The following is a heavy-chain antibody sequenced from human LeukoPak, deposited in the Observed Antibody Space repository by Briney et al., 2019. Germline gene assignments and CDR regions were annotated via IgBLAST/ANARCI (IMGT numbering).Heavy chain of an antibody. CDR2: IYSGGST. V-gene: IGHV3-53*04. CDR3: ASSLYYYGSGSPSHYYGMDV. Sequence: GGSLRLSCAASGFTFSSYAMSWVRQAPGKGLEWVSVIYSGGSTYYADSVKGRFTISRHNSKNTLYLQMNSLRAEDTAVYYCASSLYYYGSGSPSHYYGMDVWGQGTTVTVSS. CDR1: GFTFSSYA. D-gene: IGHD3-10*01. J-gene: IGHJ6*02.